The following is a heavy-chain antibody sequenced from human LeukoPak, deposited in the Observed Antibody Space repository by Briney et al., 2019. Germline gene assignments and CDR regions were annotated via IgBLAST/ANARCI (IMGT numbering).Heavy chain of an antibody. CDR1: GFSLSNYW. J-gene: IGHJ4*02. V-gene: IGHV3-74*01. CDR2: INPDGSVT. Sequence: GGSLRLSCSPSGFSLSNYWMHWVRQAPGKGLVWVSRINPDGSVTNHADSVKGRFTISRDNGKNTLYLQMNSLRVEDTAVYYCSRDTYGYEDHWGQGTLVTVSS. CDR3: SRDTYGYEDH. D-gene: IGHD3-16*01.